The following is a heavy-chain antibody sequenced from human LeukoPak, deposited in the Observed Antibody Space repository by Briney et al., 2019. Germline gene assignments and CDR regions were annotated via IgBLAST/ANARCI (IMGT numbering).Heavy chain of an antibody. V-gene: IGHV1-24*01. Sequence: GASVKVSCKVSGYTLTELSMHWVRQAPGKGLEWMGGFDPEDGETIYAQKFQGRVTMTEDTSTDTAYMELSSLRSEDTAVYYCATGGNSVQLGYYYYYMDVWGKGTTVTISS. CDR2: FDPEDGET. CDR1: GYTLTELS. CDR3: ATGGNSVQLGYYYYYMDV. D-gene: IGHD4-23*01. J-gene: IGHJ6*03.